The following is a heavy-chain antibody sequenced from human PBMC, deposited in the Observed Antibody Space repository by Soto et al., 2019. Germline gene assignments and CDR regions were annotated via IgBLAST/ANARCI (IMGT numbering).Heavy chain of an antibody. Sequence: PVGSLRLSCAASGFTFSDYYMSWIRQAPGKGLEWVSYISSSGSTIYYADSVKGRFTISRDNAKNSLYLQMNSLRAEDTAVYYCARSPYQLLYNWFDPWGQGTLVTVSS. CDR3: ARSPYQLLYNWFDP. CDR2: ISSSGSTI. CDR1: GFTFSDYY. V-gene: IGHV3-11*01. J-gene: IGHJ5*02. D-gene: IGHD2-2*01.